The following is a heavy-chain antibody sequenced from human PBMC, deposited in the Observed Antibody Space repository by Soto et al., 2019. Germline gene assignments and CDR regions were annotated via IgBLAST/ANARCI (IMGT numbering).Heavy chain of an antibody. CDR1: GFTVSSFY. CDR3: ARDTFGGAYDFLH. J-gene: IGHJ4*02. CDR2: ISSGGST. Sequence: EVQLVESGGGLVQPGGSLRLSCAASGFTVSSFYMTWVRQAPGKGLQWVAVISSGGSTYYADSVKGRFTISRDNSKNTLYLEMNSLRAEDTAVYYCARDTFGGAYDFLHGGQGTLVTVS. V-gene: IGHV3-66*01. D-gene: IGHD3-3*01.